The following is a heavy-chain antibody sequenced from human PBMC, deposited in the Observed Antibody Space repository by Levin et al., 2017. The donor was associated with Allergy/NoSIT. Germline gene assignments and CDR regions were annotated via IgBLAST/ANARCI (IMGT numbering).Heavy chain of an antibody. Sequence: SETLSLTCTVSGGSISSGDYYWSWIRQPAGKGLEWIGRIYTSGSSKYNPYFKSRVTISIDTSKNQFSLKLSSVTAADTAVYYCARDVGYGSGSYFLSWFDPWGQGTLVTVSS. J-gene: IGHJ5*02. CDR1: GGSISSGDYY. CDR3: ARDVGYGSGSYFLSWFDP. D-gene: IGHD3-10*01. V-gene: IGHV4-61*02. CDR2: IYTSGSS.